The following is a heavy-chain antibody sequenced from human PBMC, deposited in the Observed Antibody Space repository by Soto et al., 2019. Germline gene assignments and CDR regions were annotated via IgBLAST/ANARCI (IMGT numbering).Heavy chain of an antibody. V-gene: IGHV1-2*02. Sequence: QAHLVQSGAEVRKPGASVKVSCQALEHTSTIYYIHWVRQARGQGLEWMGWINADSGHTTYAEDFRGRVTFTRDTSTSTLHMELSRLRLDDTAMYFCATRDYDILTGYLHIWGQGTLITVSS. CDR2: INADSGHT. J-gene: IGHJ1*01. CDR1: EHTSTIYY. D-gene: IGHD3-9*01. CDR3: ATRDYDILTGYLHI.